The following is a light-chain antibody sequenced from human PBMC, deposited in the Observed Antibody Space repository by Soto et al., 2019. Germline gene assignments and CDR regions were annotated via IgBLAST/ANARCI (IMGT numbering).Light chain of an antibody. V-gene: IGKV3-20*01. Sequence: EIVSTQSPGTLSLSPGERATLSCRASQSVSSSYLAWYQQKPGQAPRLLIYGASSRATGIPDRFSGSGSGTDFTLTISRLEPEDFAVYYCQQYGSSPSRTFGQGTKLEIK. CDR2: GAS. CDR3: QQYGSSPSRT. CDR1: QSVSSSY. J-gene: IGKJ2*01.